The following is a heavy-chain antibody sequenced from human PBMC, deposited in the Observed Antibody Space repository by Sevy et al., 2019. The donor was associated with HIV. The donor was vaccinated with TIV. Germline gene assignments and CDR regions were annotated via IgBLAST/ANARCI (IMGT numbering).Heavy chain of an antibody. CDR1: EFTSRAFA. Sequence: GGSLLSCTVTEFTSRAFAMSWVRQTPEKGLEWVSSISGSGGLTHYADSVKGRFTISRDKSQGTVYLQMNSLAVDDTAVYYCAKPNWNFRADWFDTWGQGTLVTVSS. D-gene: IGHD1-7*01. CDR2: ISGSGGLT. J-gene: IGHJ5*02. V-gene: IGHV3-23*01. CDR3: AKPNWNFRADWFDT.